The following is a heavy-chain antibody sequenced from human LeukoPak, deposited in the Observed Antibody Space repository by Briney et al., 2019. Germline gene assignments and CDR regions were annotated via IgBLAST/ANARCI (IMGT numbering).Heavy chain of an antibody. CDR3: ARHDYGDWFDP. J-gene: IGHJ5*02. D-gene: IGHD4-17*01. V-gene: IGHV4-59*01. CDR1: GGSISSYY. Sequence: SETLSLTCTVSGGSISSYYWSWIRQPPGKGLEWIGYIHYSGSTNYNPSLKSRVTISVDTSKNQFSLKLSSVTAADTAVYYCARHDYGDWFDPWGQGTLVTVSS. CDR2: IHYSGST.